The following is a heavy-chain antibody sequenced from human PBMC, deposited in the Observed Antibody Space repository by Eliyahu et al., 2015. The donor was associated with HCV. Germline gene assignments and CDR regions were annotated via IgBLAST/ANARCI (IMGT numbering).Heavy chain of an antibody. Sequence: QVQLVESGGGLVKPGGSLRLSCAASGFTFXDXYMXWVRQAPGKGLEWVSYISSSGSTIYYADSVKGRFTISRDNAKNSLYLQMNSLRAEDTAVYYCARVSGKYCSGGSCYSNYYGMDVWGQGTTVTVSS. J-gene: IGHJ6*02. CDR3: ARVSGKYCSGGSCYSNYYGMDV. CDR2: ISSSGSTI. V-gene: IGHV3-11*01. D-gene: IGHD2-15*01. CDR1: GFTFXDXY.